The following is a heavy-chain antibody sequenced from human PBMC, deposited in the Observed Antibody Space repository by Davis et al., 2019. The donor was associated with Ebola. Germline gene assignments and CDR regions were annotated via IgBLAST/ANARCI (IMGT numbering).Heavy chain of an antibody. CDR3: TSTAGTNDY. CDR2: IRSKANSYAT. D-gene: IGHD6-13*01. J-gene: IGHJ4*02. CDR1: GFTFSGSA. V-gene: IGHV3-73*01. Sequence: GSLRLSCAASGFTFSGSAMHWVRQASGKGLAWVGRIRSKANSYATAYAAPVKGRFTISRDDSKNTAYLQMNSLKTEDTAVYYCTSTAGTNDYWGQGTLVTVSS.